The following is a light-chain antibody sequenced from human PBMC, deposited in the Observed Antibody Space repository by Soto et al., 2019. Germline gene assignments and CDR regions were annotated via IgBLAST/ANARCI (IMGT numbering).Light chain of an antibody. Sequence: VMTQSPATLSVSPGERVTLSCRASESVSSNLAWYQQRPGQAPRLLIYGASIRATETPLRFRGSGSGTEFTLTISSLQSEDLAVYYCQQYNNWPPSIIFGPGTRLEIK. CDR1: ESVSSN. CDR3: QQYNNWPPSII. V-gene: IGKV3-15*01. J-gene: IGKJ5*01. CDR2: GAS.